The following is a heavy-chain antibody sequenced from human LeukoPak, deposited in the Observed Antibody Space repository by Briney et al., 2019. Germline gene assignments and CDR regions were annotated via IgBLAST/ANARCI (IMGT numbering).Heavy chain of an antibody. V-gene: IGHV4-34*01. CDR2: INHSGST. D-gene: IGHD6-13*01. CDR1: GGSFSGYY. Sequence: SETLSLTCAVYGGSFSGYYWSWLRQPPGKGLEWIGEINHSGSTNYNPSLKSRVTISVDTSKSQFSLKLSSVTAADTAVYYCARVPGYSRSRGAFDIWGQGTMVTVSS. J-gene: IGHJ3*02. CDR3: ARVPGYSRSRGAFDI.